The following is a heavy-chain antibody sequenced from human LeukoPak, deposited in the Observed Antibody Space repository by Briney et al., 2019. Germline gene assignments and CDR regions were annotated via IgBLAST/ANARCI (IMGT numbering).Heavy chain of an antibody. CDR2: IKSKTDGGTT. D-gene: IGHD3-22*01. CDR3: TTGTVVISMYDY. CDR1: GFTFSSYA. V-gene: IGHV3-15*01. J-gene: IGHJ4*02. Sequence: GSLRLSCAASGFTFSSYAMSWVRQAPGKGLEWVGRIKSKTDGGTTDYAAPVKGRFTISRDDSKNTLYLQMNSLKTEDTAVYYCTTGTVVISMYDYWGQGTLVTVSS.